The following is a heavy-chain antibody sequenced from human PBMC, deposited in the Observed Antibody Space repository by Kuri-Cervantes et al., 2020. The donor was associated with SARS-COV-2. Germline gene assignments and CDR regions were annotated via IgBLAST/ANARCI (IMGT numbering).Heavy chain of an antibody. CDR1: GGSINDYY. V-gene: IGHV4-59*13. Sequence: SETLSLTCSVPGGSINDYYWSWIRQPPGKGLEWIGYSSYSGSADYNPSLKSRVTISVDRSKNQFSLWLNSVTAADTAVYYCARGNVLFSGSGFDSWGQGALVTVSS. J-gene: IGHJ4*02. CDR2: SSYSGSA. D-gene: IGHD1-26*01. CDR3: ARGNVLFSGSGFDS.